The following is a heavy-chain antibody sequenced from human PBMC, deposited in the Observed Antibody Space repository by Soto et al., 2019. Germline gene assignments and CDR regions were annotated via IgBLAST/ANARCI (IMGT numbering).Heavy chain of an antibody. CDR1: GFTLSSCG. Sequence: QVQVVEYGGGVVQPGRSLRLSCAASGFTLSSCGMHWVRQAPGKGLEWVGVITYDGGSEHYADFVKGRFTISRDSSENKVYLQMNSLRVEDSAVYYCAKEQSSGYYRVSDYWGQGTLVTVSS. CDR3: AKEQSSGYYRVSDY. D-gene: IGHD6-19*01. CDR2: ITYDGGSE. V-gene: IGHV3-30*18. J-gene: IGHJ4*02.